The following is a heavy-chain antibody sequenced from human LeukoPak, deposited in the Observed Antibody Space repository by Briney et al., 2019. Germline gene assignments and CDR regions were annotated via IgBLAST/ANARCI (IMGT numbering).Heavy chain of an antibody. Sequence: GGSLRLSCAASGVTCSSYSMNWVRQAPGKGLEWVSSISSSSSYIYYADSVKGRFTISRDNAKNSLYLQMNSLRAEDTAVYYCARGGDYVWGSYRFFDYWGQGTLVTVSS. J-gene: IGHJ4*02. CDR3: ARGGDYVWGSYRFFDY. CDR1: GVTCSSYS. CDR2: ISSSSSYI. V-gene: IGHV3-21*01. D-gene: IGHD3-16*02.